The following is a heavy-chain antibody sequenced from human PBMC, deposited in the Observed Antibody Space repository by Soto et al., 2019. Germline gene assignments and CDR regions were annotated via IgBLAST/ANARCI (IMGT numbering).Heavy chain of an antibody. J-gene: IGHJ4*02. CDR2: MYHSGGA. Sequence: QVQLQESGPGLVKPSETLSLTCVVSGGSISSKDWWTWVRQPPGKGLEWIGKMYHSGGADYSPSLKNRVSIFADSSKKHCSLKLSAVTAADTAVYYCATGNVDSMLEYWGQGTQVAVSS. CDR1: GGSISSKDW. CDR3: ATGNVDSMLEY. D-gene: IGHD3-3*01. V-gene: IGHV4-4*02.